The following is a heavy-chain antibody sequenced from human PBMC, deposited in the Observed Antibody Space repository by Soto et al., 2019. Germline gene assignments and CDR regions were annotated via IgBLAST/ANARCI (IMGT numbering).Heavy chain of an antibody. CDR1: GYGFTTYG. CDR2: ISAHNGNT. V-gene: IGHV1-18*01. J-gene: IGHJ4*02. Sequence: QVHLVQSGAEVKKPGASVKVSCKGSGYGFTTYGITWVRQAPGQGLEWMAWISAHNGNTNYAQKLQGRVTVTRDTSTSTAYMELRRLRSDDTAVDYCARGRYGDYWGQGDLVTVSS. CDR3: ARGRYGDY. D-gene: IGHD1-1*01.